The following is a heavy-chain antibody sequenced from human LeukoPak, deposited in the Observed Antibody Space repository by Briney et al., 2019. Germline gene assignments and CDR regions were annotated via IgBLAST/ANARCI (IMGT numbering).Heavy chain of an antibody. V-gene: IGHV3-21*01. Sequence: GGSLRLSCAASGFTFSSYSMNWVRQAPGKGLEWVSSISSSSSYIYYADSVKGRFTISRDNAKNSLYLQMNSLRAEDTAVYYCARDLGPLGNYGMDVWGQGTTVTVSS. D-gene: IGHD3-16*01. CDR2: ISSSSSYI. CDR1: GFTFSSYS. CDR3: ARDLGPLGNYGMDV. J-gene: IGHJ6*02.